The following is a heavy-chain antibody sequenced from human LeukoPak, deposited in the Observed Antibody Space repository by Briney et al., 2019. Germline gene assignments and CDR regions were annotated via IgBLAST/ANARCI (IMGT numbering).Heavy chain of an antibody. D-gene: IGHD2-2*01. J-gene: IGHJ4*02. CDR1: GFTFSSYW. CDR2: IKKDGSEK. V-gene: IGHV3-7*01. CDR3: TREGRIVVVPAQ. Sequence: GGSLRLSCAASGFTFSSYWMSWVRQAPGKGLEWVAKIKKDGSEKNYVDSVKGRFTISRDNAKNLLYLQMNSLRAEDTAVYYCTREGRIVVVPAQWGQGTLVTVSS.